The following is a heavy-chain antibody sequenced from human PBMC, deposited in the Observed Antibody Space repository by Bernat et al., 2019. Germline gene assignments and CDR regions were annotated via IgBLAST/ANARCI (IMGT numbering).Heavy chain of an antibody. Sequence: QIQLQQSGPGLVKPSQTLSLTCAISGDSVSSNNAAWDWIRQSPSRGLEWLGRTYYRSQWNYDYSGSVKSRITVNTDTTKNQFSLNLRSVTPDDTAVYYCARTRSGANGGDHWGQGTLVTVSS. CDR3: ARTRSGANGGDH. CDR2: TYYRSQWNY. J-gene: IGHJ4*02. CDR1: GDSVSSNNAA. V-gene: IGHV6-1*01. D-gene: IGHD3-22*01.